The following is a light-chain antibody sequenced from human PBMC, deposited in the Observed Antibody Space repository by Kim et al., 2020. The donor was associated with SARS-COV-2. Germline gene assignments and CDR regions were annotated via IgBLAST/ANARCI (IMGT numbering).Light chain of an antibody. Sequence: QSALTQPRSVSASPGQSVSISCTGTSSDVGGYDYVSWYQQHPGKAPKLIIYHVTKRPSGVPDRFSGSKSGNTASLTISGLQAEDEADYYCCSYVGTFSEVFGEGTQLTVL. CDR3: CSYVGTFSEV. J-gene: IGLJ2*01. V-gene: IGLV2-11*01. CDR1: SSDVGGYDY. CDR2: HVT.